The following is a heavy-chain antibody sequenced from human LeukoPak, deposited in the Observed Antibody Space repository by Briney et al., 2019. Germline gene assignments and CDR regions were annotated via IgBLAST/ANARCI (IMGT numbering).Heavy chain of an antibody. CDR1: GGSISSGSYY. CDR3: ARDPYYDFWSGGFDP. CDR2: IYTSGST. V-gene: IGHV4-61*02. D-gene: IGHD3-3*01. Sequence: SETLSLTCTVSGGSISSGSYYWSWIRQPAGKGLEWIGRIYTSGSTNYNPSLKSRVTISVDTSKNQFSLKLSSVTAADTAVYSCARDPYYDFWSGGFDPWGQGTLVTVSS. J-gene: IGHJ5*02.